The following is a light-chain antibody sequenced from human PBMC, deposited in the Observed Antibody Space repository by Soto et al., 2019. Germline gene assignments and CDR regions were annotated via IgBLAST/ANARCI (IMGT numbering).Light chain of an antibody. V-gene: IGKV1-12*01. Sequence: DIQMTQSPSSVYASVGDRVTITCRTRQGIGSWLAWYQQKPGKAPKVLIYAASSLQSGVPSRFSGSGSGSAFTLTISSLQPEDFATYYCQQANSLPLTFGGGTKVEIK. J-gene: IGKJ4*01. CDR1: QGIGSW. CDR3: QQANSLPLT. CDR2: AAS.